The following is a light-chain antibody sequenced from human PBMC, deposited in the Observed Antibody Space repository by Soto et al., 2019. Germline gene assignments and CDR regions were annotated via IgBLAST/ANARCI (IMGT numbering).Light chain of an antibody. Sequence: EIVMTQSPATLSVSPGERVTLSCRASRTVGSKFAWYQQKPGQAPRLLISDASTRATGIPARFSGSGSGTEFTLTISSLQSEDFAVYYCQQYSNWKTFGQGTKLEIK. CDR3: QQYSNWKT. V-gene: IGKV3-15*01. J-gene: IGKJ2*01. CDR2: DAS. CDR1: RTVGSK.